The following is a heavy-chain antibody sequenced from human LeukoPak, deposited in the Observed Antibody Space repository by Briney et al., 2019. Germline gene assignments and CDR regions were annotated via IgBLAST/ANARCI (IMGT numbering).Heavy chain of an antibody. CDR2: ISSSSSYI. J-gene: IGHJ4*02. V-gene: IGHV3-21*01. CDR3: ARGSYYSNYFDY. D-gene: IGHD1-26*01. CDR1: GFTFSSYS. Sequence: GALRLSCAASGFTFSSYSMNWVRQAPGKGLEWVSSISSSSSYIYYADSVKGRFTISRDNAKNSLYLQMNSLRAEDTAVYYCARGSYYSNYFDYWGQGTLVTVSS.